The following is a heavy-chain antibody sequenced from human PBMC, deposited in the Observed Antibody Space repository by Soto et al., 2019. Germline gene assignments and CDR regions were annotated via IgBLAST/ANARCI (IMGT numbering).Heavy chain of an antibody. CDR1: GFTFSSYW. CDR3: ARDRCSSTSCQNPTYGMDV. J-gene: IGHJ6*02. V-gene: IGHV3-74*01. D-gene: IGHD2-2*01. CDR2: INSDGSST. Sequence: PGGSLRLSCAASGFTFSSYWMHWVRQAPGKGLVWVSRINSDGSSTSYADSVKGRFTISRDNAKNTLYLQMNSLRAEDTAVYYCARDRCSSTSCQNPTYGMDVWGQGTAVTVSS.